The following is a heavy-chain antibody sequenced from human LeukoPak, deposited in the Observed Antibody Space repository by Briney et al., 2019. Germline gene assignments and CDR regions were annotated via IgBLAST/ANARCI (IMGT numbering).Heavy chain of an antibody. CDR2: ITGGGGST. J-gene: IGHJ4*02. Sequence: GGSLRLSCAASGFTLSNYAMSWVRQAPGKGLEWVSTITGGGGSTYYADSVKGRLTISRDDFKNTLYLQMSSLRDEDTAVYYCTTYSRSLDYWGQGTLVTVSS. V-gene: IGHV3-23*01. D-gene: IGHD1-26*01. CDR1: GFTLSNYA. CDR3: TTYSRSLDY.